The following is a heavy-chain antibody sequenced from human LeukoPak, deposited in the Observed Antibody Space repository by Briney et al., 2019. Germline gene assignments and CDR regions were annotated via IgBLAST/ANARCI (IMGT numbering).Heavy chain of an antibody. CDR1: GASISSGGYY. V-gene: IGHV4-31*03. CDR2: IFYSGST. J-gene: IGHJ4*02. Sequence: SETLSLTCTVSGASISSGGYYWSWIRQHPGKGLEWIGYIFYSGSTYYNPSLKSRVTISVDTSKNQFSLKLSSVTAADTAVYYCARATYYYAYSCLPTPGLSDYWGQGTLVTVSS. CDR3: ARATYYYAYSCLPTPGLSDY. D-gene: IGHD3-10*01.